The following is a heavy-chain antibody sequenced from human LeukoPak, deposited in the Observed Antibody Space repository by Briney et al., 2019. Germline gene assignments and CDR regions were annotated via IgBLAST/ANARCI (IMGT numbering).Heavy chain of an antibody. CDR2: INPNSGGT. Sequence: ASVKLSCKASGYTFTGYYMHWGRQAPGQGLEWMGRINPNSGGTNYAQKFQGRVTMTRDTSISTAYMELSRLRSDDTPVYYCARDPRLLLWFGELLPPFDYWGQGTLVTVSS. CDR3: ARDPRLLLWFGELLPPFDY. CDR1: GYTFTGYY. J-gene: IGHJ4*02. V-gene: IGHV1-2*06. D-gene: IGHD3-10*01.